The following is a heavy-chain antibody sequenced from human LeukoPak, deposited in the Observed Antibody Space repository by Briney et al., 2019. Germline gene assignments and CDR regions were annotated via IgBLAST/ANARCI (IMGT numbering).Heavy chain of an antibody. CDR2: ISWDGGST. Sequence: QTGGSLRLSCAASGFTFDDYAMHWVRQAPGKGLEWVSLISWDGGSTYYADSVKGRFTISRDNSKNSLYLQMNSLRAEDTALYYCATAKSDYWGQGTLVTVSS. V-gene: IGHV3-43D*03. CDR1: GFTFDDYA. CDR3: ATAKSDY. J-gene: IGHJ4*02.